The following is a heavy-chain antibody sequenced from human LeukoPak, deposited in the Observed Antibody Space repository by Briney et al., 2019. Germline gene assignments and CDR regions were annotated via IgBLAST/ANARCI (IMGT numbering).Heavy chain of an antibody. D-gene: IGHD3-16*01. CDR1: GFTFSNYW. J-gene: IGHJ6*02. V-gene: IGHV3-7*03. CDR3: ARSRAAVVMGELIPSFYYGMDV. CDR2: INQDGSEK. Sequence: GGSLRLSCAGSGFTFSNYWMNWVRQAPGKGLEWVAYINQDGSEKYYVDSVKGRFTISRDNAKNSLFLQMNSLRAEDTAIYYCARSRAAVVMGELIPSFYYGMDVWGQGTTVTVSS.